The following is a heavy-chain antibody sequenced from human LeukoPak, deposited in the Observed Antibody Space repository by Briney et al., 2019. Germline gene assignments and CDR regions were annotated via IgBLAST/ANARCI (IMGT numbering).Heavy chain of an antibody. CDR1: GGSISSYY. CDR3: ARSIWFGELLPDY. Sequence: SETLSLTCTVSGGSISSYYWSWIRQPPGKGLEWIGYIYYSGSTNYNPSLKSRVTISVDTSKNQFSLKLSSVTAADTAVYYCARSIWFGELLPDYWGQGTLVTGSS. D-gene: IGHD3-10*01. J-gene: IGHJ4*02. V-gene: IGHV4-59*08. CDR2: IYYSGST.